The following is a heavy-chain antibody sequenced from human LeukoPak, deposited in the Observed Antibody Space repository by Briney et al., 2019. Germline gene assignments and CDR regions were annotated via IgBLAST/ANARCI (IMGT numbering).Heavy chain of an antibody. Sequence: GGSLRISCAASGFTFSSYSMNWVRQAPGKGLEWVSYISSSSSTIYYADSVKGRFTISRDNAKNSLYLQMNSLRAEDTAVYYCARDLEIYRSYYYYGMDVWGQGTTVTVSS. V-gene: IGHV3-48*01. J-gene: IGHJ6*02. CDR3: ARDLEIYRSYYYYGMDV. CDR2: ISSSSSTI. CDR1: GFTFSSYS. D-gene: IGHD3-3*01.